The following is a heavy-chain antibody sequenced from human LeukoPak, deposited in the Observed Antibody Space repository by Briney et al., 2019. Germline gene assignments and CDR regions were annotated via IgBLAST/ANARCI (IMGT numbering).Heavy chain of an antibody. V-gene: IGHV4-34*01. D-gene: IGHD3-3*01. J-gene: IGHJ4*02. CDR1: GGSFSGYY. CDR3: ARDDFWSGPATKNY. CDR2: INHSGST. Sequence: PSETLSLTCAVYGGSFSGYYWSWIRQPPGKGLEWIGEINHSGSTNYNPSLKSRVTISLATSKNQFSLKLSSVPAADTAEYYCARDDFWSGPATKNYWGQGTLVTVSS.